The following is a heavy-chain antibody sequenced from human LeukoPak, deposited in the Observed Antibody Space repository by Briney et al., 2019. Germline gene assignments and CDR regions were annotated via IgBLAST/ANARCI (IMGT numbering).Heavy chain of an antibody. D-gene: IGHD3-3*01. CDR1: GFTFSSYG. CDR2: ISYDGSNK. Sequence: GGSLRLSCAASGFTFSSYGMHWVRQAPGKGLERVAVISYDGSNKYYADSVKGRFTISRDNSKNTLYLQMNSLRAEDTAVYYCAKDRDVQWLLLGPQDYWGQGTLVTVSS. V-gene: IGHV3-30*18. CDR3: AKDRDVQWLLLGPQDY. J-gene: IGHJ4*02.